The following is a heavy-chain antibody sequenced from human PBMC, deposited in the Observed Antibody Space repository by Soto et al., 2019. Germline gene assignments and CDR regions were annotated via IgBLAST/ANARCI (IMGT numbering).Heavy chain of an antibody. V-gene: IGHV3-23*01. CDR2: ISASGDST. CDR1: GFTLSNYA. J-gene: IGHJ4*02. D-gene: IGHD3-9*01. Sequence: EVQLLESGGGVVQPGGSLRLSCATSGFTLSNYAMNWVRQSPGKGLEWVSSISASGDSTYYPESVKGRFTVSRDNSKNTLYLQIDSLRAEDTAVYYCAKGGSLTGYFTYDYWGQGALVTVSS. CDR3: AKGGSLTGYFTYDY.